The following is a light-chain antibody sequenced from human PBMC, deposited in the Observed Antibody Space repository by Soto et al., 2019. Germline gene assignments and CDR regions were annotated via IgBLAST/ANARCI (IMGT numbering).Light chain of an antibody. CDR3: ASWDDSLNGPV. J-gene: IGLJ1*01. CDR2: GNT. Sequence: QSVLTQPPSVSGAPGQRLTISCSGSSSNIGAGYDVHWYHRLPGRAPKLLIYGNTNRPSGVPDRFSGSKSGTSASLAITGLQAEDEADYYCASWDDSLNGPVFGTGTKLTVL. V-gene: IGLV1-40*01. CDR1: SSNIGAGYD.